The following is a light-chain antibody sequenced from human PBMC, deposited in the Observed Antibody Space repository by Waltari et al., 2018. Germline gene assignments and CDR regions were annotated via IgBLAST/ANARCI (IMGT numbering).Light chain of an antibody. V-gene: IGKV3-11*01. CDR1: QNFDSQ. CDR3: QQRDSWPLT. J-gene: IGKJ4*01. Sequence: ELVLTQSPSTMSYSPGERAALSCRSSQNFDSQLAWYQQRTGQAPRLLFDDVSNRATGIPARFSGSRSGTDVTLTISSLEPEDFAVYYCQQRDSWPLTFGGGTKVEIK. CDR2: DVS.